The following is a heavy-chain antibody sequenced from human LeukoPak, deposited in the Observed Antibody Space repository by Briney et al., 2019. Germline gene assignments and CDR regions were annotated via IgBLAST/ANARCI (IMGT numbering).Heavy chain of an antibody. CDR1: GFTFSTYW. CDR3: ARDSSGYQ. Sequence: GGSLRLSCAASGFTFSTYWMSWVRQAPGKGLEWVANIKEDGSEKDYGDSVKGRFTISRDNAKNSLYLQMNSLRAEDTAVYYCARDSSGYQWGQGTLVTVSS. D-gene: IGHD3-22*01. CDR2: IKEDGSEK. J-gene: IGHJ4*02. V-gene: IGHV3-7*01.